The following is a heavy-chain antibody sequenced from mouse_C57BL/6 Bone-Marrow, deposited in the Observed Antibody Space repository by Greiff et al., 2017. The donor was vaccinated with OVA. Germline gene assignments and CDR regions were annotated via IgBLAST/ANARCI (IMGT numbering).Heavy chain of an antibody. CDR3: EIYYYGSTGY. D-gene: IGHD1-1*01. CDR1: GYTFTSYW. V-gene: IGHV1-64*01. Sequence: VKLQRPGAELVKPGASVKLSCKASGYTFTSYWMHWVKQRPGQGLEWIGMIHPNSGSTNYNEKFKSKATLTVDKSSSTAYMQLSSLTSEDSAVYYCEIYYYGSTGYWGQGTTLTVSS. CDR2: IHPNSGST. J-gene: IGHJ2*01.